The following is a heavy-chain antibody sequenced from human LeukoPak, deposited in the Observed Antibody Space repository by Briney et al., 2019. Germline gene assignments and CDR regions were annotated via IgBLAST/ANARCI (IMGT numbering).Heavy chain of an antibody. CDR1: GVTFSNYA. Sequence: PGGSLRLSCAASGVTFSNYAMSWVRQAPGKGLEWVSTISGSGDSTYYADSVEGRFTISRDNSKDTLYLQMSSVRVDDTAVYYCARDRGRYYDSRGFYWGYYFDSWGQGILVTVST. D-gene: IGHD3-22*01. V-gene: IGHV3-23*01. CDR2: ISGSGDST. J-gene: IGHJ4*02. CDR3: ARDRGRYYDSRGFYWGYYFDS.